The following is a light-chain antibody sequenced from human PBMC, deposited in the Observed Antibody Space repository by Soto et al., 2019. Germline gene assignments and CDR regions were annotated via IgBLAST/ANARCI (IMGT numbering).Light chain of an antibody. CDR1: QSISNW. J-gene: IGKJ3*01. CDR2: KAS. Sequence: DIQMTQSPSTLSASVGDRVTITCRASQSISNWLAWYQQKPGKAPNLLIYKASSLESGVPSRFSGSGSGTEFTLTISSLQPDDSATYYCQEYNSYSSTFGPGTKVDIK. V-gene: IGKV1-5*03. CDR3: QEYNSYSST.